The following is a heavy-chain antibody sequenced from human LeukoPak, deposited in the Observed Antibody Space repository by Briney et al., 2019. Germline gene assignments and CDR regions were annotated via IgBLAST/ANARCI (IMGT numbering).Heavy chain of an antibody. CDR1: GGSINSGGYY. Sequence: SETLSLTCTVSGGSINSGGYYWSWIRQHPGKGLEWIGYIYYSGSTYYNPSLKRRLSISLDTSQNQFSLKLRSVTAEDTAVYYCARTSMTTVTTTPSNWFDPWGQGTLVTVSS. CDR2: IYYSGST. CDR3: ARTSMTTVTTTPSNWFDP. J-gene: IGHJ5*02. V-gene: IGHV4-31*03. D-gene: IGHD4-11*01.